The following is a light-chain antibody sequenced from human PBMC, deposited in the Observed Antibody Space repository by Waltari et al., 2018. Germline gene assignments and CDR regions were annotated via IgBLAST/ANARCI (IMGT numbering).Light chain of an antibody. CDR3: LQYNSNPLT. J-gene: IGKJ4*01. CDR1: QGISTY. Sequence: DIQMTQSPSSLSASAGDRVTITCRASQGISTYLNWYQQKPGKAPNRLIYATSSLETGVPSRFSGSGSGTDFTLTISSLQPEDFATYYCLQYNSNPLTFGGGTKVEIK. V-gene: IGKV1-17*01. CDR2: ATS.